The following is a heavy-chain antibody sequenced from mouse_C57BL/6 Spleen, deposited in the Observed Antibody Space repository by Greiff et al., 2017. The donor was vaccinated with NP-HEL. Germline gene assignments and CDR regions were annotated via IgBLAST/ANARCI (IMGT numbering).Heavy chain of an antibody. V-gene: IGHV1-61*01. CDR2: IYPSDSET. Sequence: QVQLQQPGAELVRPGSSVKLSCKASGYTFTSYWMDWVKQRPGQGLEWIGNIYPSDSETHYNQKFKDKATLTVDKSSSTAYMQLSSLTSEDSAVYYCATETRQLRLGGYFDYWGQGTTLTVSS. CDR1: GYTFTSYW. J-gene: IGHJ2*01. D-gene: IGHD3-2*02. CDR3: ATETRQLRLGGYFDY.